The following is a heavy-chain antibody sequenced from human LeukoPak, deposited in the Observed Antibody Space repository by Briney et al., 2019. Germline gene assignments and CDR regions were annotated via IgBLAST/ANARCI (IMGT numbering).Heavy chain of an antibody. V-gene: IGHV3-48*03. D-gene: IGHD2-21*01. J-gene: IGHJ4*02. CDR3: ARETADCGGDCFDY. CDR1: GFTFSSYE. CDR2: IGVAFNNI. Sequence: GGSLRLSCAASGFTFSSYEFNWVRQAPGKGLEWVSYIGVAFNNIYYAESVRGRFTSSRDNAKNSLYLQLNGLSAEDTGVYYYARETADCGGDCFDYWGQGTLVTVSS.